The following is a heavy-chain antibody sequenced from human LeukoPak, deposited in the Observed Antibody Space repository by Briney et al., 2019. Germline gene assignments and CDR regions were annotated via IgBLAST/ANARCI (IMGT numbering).Heavy chain of an antibody. D-gene: IGHD6-6*01. CDR1: GFTFRSYE. CDR2: ISSSGGTM. J-gene: IGHJ3*02. V-gene: IGHV3-48*03. CDR3: ARGPSIAARYDAFDI. Sequence: GGSLRLSCAVSGFTFRSYEMNWVRQAPGKGLEWVSYISSSGGTMYYADSVRGRFTISRDNARNSLYLQMNSLRAEDTAIYYCARGPSIAARYDAFDIWGQGTMVTVSS.